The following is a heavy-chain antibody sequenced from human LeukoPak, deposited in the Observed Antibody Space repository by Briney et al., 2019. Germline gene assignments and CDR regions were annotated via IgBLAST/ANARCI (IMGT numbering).Heavy chain of an antibody. CDR2: MNPNTGNA. Sequence: ASMKVSCKASGYTFTNFDINWVRQATGQGLEWMGWMNPNTGNAGYAQKFQDRVTITWDASISTAYMDLSSLRSEDTAVYYCARVGYSNSYDYWGQGTLVTVSS. V-gene: IGHV1-8*03. CDR1: GYTFTNFD. J-gene: IGHJ4*02. D-gene: IGHD4-11*01. CDR3: ARVGYSNSYDY.